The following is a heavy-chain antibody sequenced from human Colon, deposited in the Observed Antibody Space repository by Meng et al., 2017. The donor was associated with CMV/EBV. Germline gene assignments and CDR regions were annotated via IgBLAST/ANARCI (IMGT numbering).Heavy chain of an antibody. D-gene: IGHD2-2*01. CDR1: FAFRSSA. J-gene: IGHJ4*02. Sequence: FAFRSSAMSWVRQAPGKGLEWVSAISGSGGSTYYADSVKGRFTISRDNSKNTLYLQMNSLRAEDTAVYYCAKGPGYCSSTSCYHFDYWGQGTLVTVSS. V-gene: IGHV3-23*01. CDR3: AKGPGYCSSTSCYHFDY. CDR2: ISGSGGST.